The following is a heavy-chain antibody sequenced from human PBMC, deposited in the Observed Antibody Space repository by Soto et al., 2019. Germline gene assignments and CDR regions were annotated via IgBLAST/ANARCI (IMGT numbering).Heavy chain of an antibody. J-gene: IGHJ6*03. CDR1: GYTFTSYG. V-gene: IGHV1-18*01. Sequence: ASVKVSCKASGYTFTSYGISWVRQAPGQGLEWMGWISAYNGNTNYAQKLQGRVTMTTDTSTSTAYMELRSLRSDDTAVYCCARVKGNTAMVISHYYYYMDVWGKGTTVTVSS. CDR3: ARVKGNTAMVISHYYYYMDV. D-gene: IGHD5-18*01. CDR2: ISAYNGNT.